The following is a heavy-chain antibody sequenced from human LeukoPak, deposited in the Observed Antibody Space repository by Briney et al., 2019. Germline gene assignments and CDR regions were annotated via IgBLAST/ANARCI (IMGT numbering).Heavy chain of an antibody. Sequence: GGSLRLSCAASGFTFSSYSMNWVRQAPGKGLERVSSISSSSSYIYYADSVKGRFTISRDNAKNSLYLQMNSLRAEDTAVYYCARGSYYDSSGYSPEYYYYGMDVWGQGTTVTVSS. CDR2: ISSSSSYI. J-gene: IGHJ6*02. CDR3: ARGSYYDSSGYSPEYYYYGMDV. V-gene: IGHV3-21*01. CDR1: GFTFSSYS. D-gene: IGHD3-22*01.